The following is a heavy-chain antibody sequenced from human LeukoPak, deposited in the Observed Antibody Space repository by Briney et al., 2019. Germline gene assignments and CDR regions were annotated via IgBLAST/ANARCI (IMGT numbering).Heavy chain of an antibody. D-gene: IGHD1-26*01. V-gene: IGHV3-21*01. CDR1: GFTFSSYS. CDR2: ISSSSSYI. J-gene: IGHJ4*02. Sequence: GGSLRLSCAASGFTFSSYSMNWVRQAPGKGLEWVSSISSSSSYIYYADSVKGRFTISRDNAKNSLYLQMNSLRAEDTAVYYCARGANSGSSPLDYWGQGTLVTVSS. CDR3: ARGANSGSSPLDY.